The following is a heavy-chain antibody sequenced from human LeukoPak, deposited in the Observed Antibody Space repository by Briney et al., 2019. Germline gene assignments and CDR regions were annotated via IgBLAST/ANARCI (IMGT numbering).Heavy chain of an antibody. Sequence: GGSLRLSCAASGFTFNTFNMNWVRQAPGKGLEWVSSISSSSTYIHYGDSVKGRFTISRDNAKNSLFLQMTSLRAEDTAVYYCARSLFTMVRGVISDAFDIWGQGTMVTVSS. CDR3: ARSLFTMVRGVISDAFDI. D-gene: IGHD3-10*01. J-gene: IGHJ3*02. CDR2: ISSSSTYI. V-gene: IGHV3-21*04. CDR1: GFTFNTFN.